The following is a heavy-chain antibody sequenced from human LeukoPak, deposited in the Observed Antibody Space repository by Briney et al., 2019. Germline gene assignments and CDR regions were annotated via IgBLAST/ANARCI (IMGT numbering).Heavy chain of an antibody. CDR1: GYTFTDYY. CDR3: ARGPVGATNAFHI. J-gene: IGHJ3*02. CDR2: ISPNSGGT. D-gene: IGHD1-26*01. Sequence: ASVKVSCKASGYTFTDYYIHWVRQAPGQGLEWMGRISPNSGGTSYAQKFQGRVTMTRDMSIATAYMELSSLRSDDTAVYYCARGPVGATNAFHIWGQGTLVTVSS. V-gene: IGHV1-2*06.